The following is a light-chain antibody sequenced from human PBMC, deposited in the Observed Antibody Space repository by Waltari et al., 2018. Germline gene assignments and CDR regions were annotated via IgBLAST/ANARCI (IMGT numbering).Light chain of an antibody. CDR3: QQYNNWPLWT. CDR2: GAS. Sequence: EIVMPQSPATLSVSPGERATLSCRASQSVSSNLAWYQQKPGQAPRLLLYGASTRATGIPARFSGSGSGTEFTLTISSLQSEDFAVYYCQQYNNWPLWTFGQGTKVEIK. J-gene: IGKJ1*01. CDR1: QSVSSN. V-gene: IGKV3-15*01.